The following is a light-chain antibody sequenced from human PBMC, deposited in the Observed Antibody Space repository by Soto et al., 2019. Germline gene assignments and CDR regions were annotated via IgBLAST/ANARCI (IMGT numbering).Light chain of an antibody. CDR3: QQSYSIPVT. CDR1: ETISNY. J-gene: IGKJ2*01. Sequence: DIQMTQSPSPLSASVGDRVTITCRASETISNYLNWYQQKPGKAPKLLIYAASNLQSGVASRFSGSGSATDFTLTISSLQPEDFATYYCQQSYSIPVTFGQGTKLEIK. V-gene: IGKV1-39*01. CDR2: AAS.